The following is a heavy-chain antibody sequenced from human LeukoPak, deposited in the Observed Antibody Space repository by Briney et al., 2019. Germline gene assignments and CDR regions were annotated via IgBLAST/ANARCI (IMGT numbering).Heavy chain of an antibody. J-gene: IGHJ5*02. V-gene: IGHV4-59*08. CDR3: ARLIAAAGDNWFDP. D-gene: IGHD6-13*01. CDR1: GGSISSYY. Sequence: SETLSLTCTVSGGSISSYYWSWIRQPPGKGLEWIGYIYYSGSTNYNPSLKSRVTISVDTSKNQFSLKLSSVTAADTAVYYCARLIAAAGDNWFDPWGQGTLVTVS. CDR2: IYYSGST.